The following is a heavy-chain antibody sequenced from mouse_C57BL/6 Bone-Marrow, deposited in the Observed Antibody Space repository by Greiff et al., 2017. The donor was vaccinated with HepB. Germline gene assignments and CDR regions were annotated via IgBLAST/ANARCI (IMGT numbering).Heavy chain of an antibody. CDR1: GYTFTDYE. Sequence: VQLQQSGAELVRPGASVTLSCKASGYTFTDYEMHWVKQTPVHGLEWIGAIDPETGGTAYNQKFKGKAILTADKSSSTAYMERRSLTSEDSAVYYCTRAGSSHRGFYYFDYWGQGTTLTVSS. CDR3: TRAGSSHRGFYYFDY. D-gene: IGHD1-1*01. CDR2: IDPETGGT. V-gene: IGHV1-15*01. J-gene: IGHJ2*01.